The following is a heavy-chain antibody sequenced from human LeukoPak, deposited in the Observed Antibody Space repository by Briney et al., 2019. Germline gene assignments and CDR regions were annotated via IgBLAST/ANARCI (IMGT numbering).Heavy chain of an antibody. D-gene: IGHD3-9*01. Sequence: ASVKDSCKASGYTFTGYYMHWVRQAPGQGLEWMGRINPNSGGTNYAQKFQGRVTMTRDTSISTAYMELSRLRSDDTAVYYCASNYDILTGYFRGAFDIWGRGTMVTVSS. V-gene: IGHV1-2*06. CDR3: ASNYDILTGYFRGAFDI. J-gene: IGHJ3*02. CDR2: INPNSGGT. CDR1: GYTFTGYY.